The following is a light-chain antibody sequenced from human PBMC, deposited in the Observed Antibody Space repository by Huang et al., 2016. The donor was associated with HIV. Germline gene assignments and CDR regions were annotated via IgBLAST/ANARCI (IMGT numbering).Light chain of an antibody. CDR2: CAS. Sequence: DIVMTQSPDSLAVSLGERATINCKSSQRVLYRSNNKNYFAWYQQKPGQPPKLLSYCASTRESGVPARFSGRGSGTDFTLTIRSLQAEDVAVYYCQQYYSNPLTFGGGTKVEIK. CDR1: QRVLYRSNNKNY. J-gene: IGKJ4*01. CDR3: QQYYSNPLT. V-gene: IGKV4-1*01.